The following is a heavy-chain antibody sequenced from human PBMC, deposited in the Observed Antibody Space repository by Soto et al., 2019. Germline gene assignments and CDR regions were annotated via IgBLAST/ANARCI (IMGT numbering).Heavy chain of an antibody. J-gene: IGHJ4*02. CDR2: ISTHNGNT. CDR1: GYSFTSYG. CDR3: ARWRDGYFDY. V-gene: IGHV1-18*01. Sequence: QVQLVQSGAEVRKPGASVNISCRTSGYSFTSYGLSWVRQAPGQGLEWMGWISTHNGNTNSAQQLQGRATVTTDRSTSTAYMELRSLRSADTAVYYCARWRDGYFDYWGQGTLVTVSS.